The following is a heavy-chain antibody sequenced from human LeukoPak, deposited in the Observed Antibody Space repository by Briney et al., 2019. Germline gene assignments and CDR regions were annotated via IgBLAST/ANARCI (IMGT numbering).Heavy chain of an antibody. Sequence: SETLSLTCTVSGGSISRSRYYWGWIRQPPGKGLEWIGSIYYGGSTYYNPSLKSRVTISVEMSKNQFSLKLTSVTAADTAVYYCARQDYYDSSGYYSFDYWGQGTLVTVSS. CDR2: IYYGGST. V-gene: IGHV4-39*01. D-gene: IGHD3-22*01. CDR3: ARQDYYDSSGYYSFDY. CDR1: GGSISRSRYY. J-gene: IGHJ4*02.